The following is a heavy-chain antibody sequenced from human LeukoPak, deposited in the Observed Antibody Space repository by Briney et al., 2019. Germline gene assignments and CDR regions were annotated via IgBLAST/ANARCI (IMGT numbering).Heavy chain of an antibody. CDR3: ASSEAMASFDY. Sequence: GGSLRLSCAASGFTFSSYSMNWVRQAPGKGLEWVSSISSSSSYIYYADSVKGRFTISRDNAKNSLNLQMNSLRAEDTAVYYCASSEAMASFDYWGQGTLVTVSS. D-gene: IGHD5-18*01. V-gene: IGHV3-21*01. CDR1: GFTFSSYS. CDR2: ISSSSSYI. J-gene: IGHJ4*02.